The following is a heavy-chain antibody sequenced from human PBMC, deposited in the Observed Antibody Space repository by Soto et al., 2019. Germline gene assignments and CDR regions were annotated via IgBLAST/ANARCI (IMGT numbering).Heavy chain of an antibody. J-gene: IGHJ3*02. V-gene: IGHV3-23*01. CDR3: AKTGSRLTGCYTGDAFDI. Sequence: GGSLRLSCAASGFTFSSYAMSWVRQAPGKGLEWVSAISGSGGSTYYADSVKGRFTISRDNSKNTLYLQMNSLRAEDTAVYYCAKTGSRLTGCYTGDAFDIWGQGTMVTVSS. CDR1: GFTFSSYA. D-gene: IGHD3-9*01. CDR2: ISGSGGST.